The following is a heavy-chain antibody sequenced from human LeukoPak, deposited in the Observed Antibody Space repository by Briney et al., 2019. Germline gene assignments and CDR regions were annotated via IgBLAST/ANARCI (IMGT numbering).Heavy chain of an antibody. CDR1: GFTFRNYW. D-gene: IGHD5-12*01. V-gene: IGHV3-7*03. Sequence: GGSLRLSCAASGFTFRNYWMSWVRQAPGTGLEWVANIKQDGSDRNYVTSVRGRFTISRDNAESSLYLQMNSLRVEDTAVYYCTRRGTLGYSGYDWVDYWGQGTLVTVSS. CDR3: TRRGTLGYSGYDWVDY. CDR2: IKQDGSDR. J-gene: IGHJ4*02.